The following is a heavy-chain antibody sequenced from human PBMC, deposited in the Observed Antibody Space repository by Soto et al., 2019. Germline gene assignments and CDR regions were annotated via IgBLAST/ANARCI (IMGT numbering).Heavy chain of an antibody. CDR1: GFTFSSYA. D-gene: IGHD6-19*01. Sequence: GGSLRLSCAASGFTFSSYAMSWVRQAPGKGLEWVSAISGGGSTTYYADSVKGRFTISRDNSKNTLYLQMNSLRADDTAVYYCAKDGGSGSGWPHWGQGTLVTVSS. CDR3: AKDGGSGSGWPH. CDR2: ISGGGSTT. J-gene: IGHJ4*02. V-gene: IGHV3-23*01.